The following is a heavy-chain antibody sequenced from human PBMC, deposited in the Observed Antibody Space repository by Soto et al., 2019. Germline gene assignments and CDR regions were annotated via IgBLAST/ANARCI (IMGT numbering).Heavy chain of an antibody. Sequence: ASVKVSCKASGGTFSSYAISWVRQAPGQGLEWMGGIIPIFGTANYAQKFQGRVTITADKSTSTAYLKMLSVTAADTAVYFCARERARDRNRPFHPWGQGTLVTVSS. CDR1: GGTFSSYA. J-gene: IGHJ1*01. CDR2: IIPIFGTA. V-gene: IGHV1-69*06. D-gene: IGHD1-1*01. CDR3: ARERARDRNRPFHP.